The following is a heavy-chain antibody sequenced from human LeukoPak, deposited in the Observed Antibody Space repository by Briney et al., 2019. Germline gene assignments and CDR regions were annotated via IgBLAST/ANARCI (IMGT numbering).Heavy chain of an antibody. J-gene: IGHJ4*02. CDR3: ARSFYDILIGYYQYFDY. CDR2: IYRDGSS. CDR1: GLSVSSNY. V-gene: IGHV3-66*01. Sequence: PGESLRLSCVASGLSVSSNYMSWVRQAPGKGLEWVSVIYRDGSSYYAESVKGRFTISRDNSKNTLYIQLNSLRAEDTAVYYCARSFYDILIGYYQYFDYWGQGTLVTVSS. D-gene: IGHD3-9*01.